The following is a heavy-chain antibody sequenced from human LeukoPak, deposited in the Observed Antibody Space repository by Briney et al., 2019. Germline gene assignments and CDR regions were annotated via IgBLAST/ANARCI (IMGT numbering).Heavy chain of an antibody. CDR3: ARVSGLGMNEYYQH. CDR2: INNEGTTI. CDR1: GLSFSNSC. V-gene: IGHV3-74*01. Sequence: GGSLRLSCEVSGLSFSNSCMHCVRQAPAKGLVCVSRINNEGTTISYADSVKGRFTISRDNAKNTLYLQMNSQSAEDTAVFYLARVSGLGMNEYYQHWGQGTLVTVAS. J-gene: IGHJ1*01. D-gene: IGHD3-10*01.